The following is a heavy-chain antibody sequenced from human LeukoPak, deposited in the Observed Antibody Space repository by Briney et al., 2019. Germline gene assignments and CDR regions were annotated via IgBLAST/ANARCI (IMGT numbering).Heavy chain of an antibody. D-gene: IGHD3-10*01. CDR3: AGYGSGSYYNLRRLAPLDP. CDR1: GFTFSSYA. V-gene: IGHV3-23*01. CDR2: ISGSGGST. J-gene: IGHJ5*02. Sequence: PGGSLRLSCAASGFTFSSYAMSWVRQAPGKGLEWVSGISGSGGSTYYADSVKGRFTISRDNSKNTLYLQMNSLRAEDTAVYYCAGYGSGSYYNLRRLAPLDPWGQGTLVTVSS.